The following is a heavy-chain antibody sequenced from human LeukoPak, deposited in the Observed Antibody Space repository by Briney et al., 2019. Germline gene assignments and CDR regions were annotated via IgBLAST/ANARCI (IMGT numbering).Heavy chain of an antibody. J-gene: IGHJ4*02. Sequence: PSETLSLTCAVYGGSFSGYYWSWIRQPPGKGLEWIGEINHSGSTNYNPSLKSRVTISVDTSKTQFSLKLSSVTAADTAVYYCARGGTSPVTAMVSCYFDYWGQGTLVTVSS. CDR1: GGSFSGYY. CDR2: INHSGST. CDR3: ARGGTSPVTAMVSCYFDY. V-gene: IGHV4-34*01. D-gene: IGHD5-18*01.